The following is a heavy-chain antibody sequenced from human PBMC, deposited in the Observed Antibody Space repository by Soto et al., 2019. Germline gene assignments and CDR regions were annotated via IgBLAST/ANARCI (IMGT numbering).Heavy chain of an antibody. D-gene: IGHD3-9*01. CDR2: IYFSGST. J-gene: IGHJ5*02. Sequence: SETLSLTCTVSGGSISSGNDYWSWIRQHPGKGLEWIGYIYFSGSTYHNPSLKSRVTISVDTSKNQFSLKLSSVTAADTAVYYCARGLRYFEPWSQGTLVTVS. CDR1: GGSISSGNDY. CDR3: ARGLRYFEP. V-gene: IGHV4-31*03.